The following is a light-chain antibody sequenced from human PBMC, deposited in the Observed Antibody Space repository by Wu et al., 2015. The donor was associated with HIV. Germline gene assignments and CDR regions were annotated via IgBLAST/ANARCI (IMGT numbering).Light chain of an antibody. Sequence: EIVLTQSPATLSXSPGXRATLSCRASQSIGNYLAWYQQKPGQTPRLLFFDTSNRATGIPPRFSGRGSGTDFTLTISSLESEDFALYYCQYRTTFGQGTRL. CDR1: QSIGNY. V-gene: IGKV3-11*01. CDR2: DTS. J-gene: IGKJ5*01. CDR3: QYRTT.